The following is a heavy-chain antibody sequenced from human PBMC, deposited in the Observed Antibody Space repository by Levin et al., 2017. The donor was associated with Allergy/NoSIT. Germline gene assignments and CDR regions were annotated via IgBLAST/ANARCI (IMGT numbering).Heavy chain of an antibody. Sequence: SETLSLTCAVSGGSVSSNNWWSWVRQPPGKGLEWIGEIYHDGSTNYIPSLKSRVSISADTSKNQFSLKLTSVTAADTAVSYCARAPEEVGSPRALYFDYWGQGTLVTVSS. CDR1: GGSVSSNNW. CDR2: IYHDGST. J-gene: IGHJ4*02. D-gene: IGHD1-14*01. V-gene: IGHV4-4*02. CDR3: ARAPEEVGSPRALYFDY.